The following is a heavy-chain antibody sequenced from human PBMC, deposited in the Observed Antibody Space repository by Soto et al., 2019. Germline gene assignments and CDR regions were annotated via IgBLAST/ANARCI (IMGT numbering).Heavy chain of an antibody. V-gene: IGHV3-30*18. D-gene: IGHD1-26*01. CDR2: ISHDGSYK. Sequence: ESGGGVVQPGRSLRLSCAASGFSFTTYVMHWVRQAPGKGLEWVAVISHDGSYKYYGDAVKGRFTISRDTSKNAVYLEMNSLMPEDTAVYYCAKGLLAIVGTTLPRDAFNIWGQGTMVTVSS. CDR3: AKGLLAIVGTTLPRDAFNI. J-gene: IGHJ3*02. CDR1: GFSFTTYV.